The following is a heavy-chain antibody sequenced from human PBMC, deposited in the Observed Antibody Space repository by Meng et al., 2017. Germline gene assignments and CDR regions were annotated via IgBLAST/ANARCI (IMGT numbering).Heavy chain of an antibody. CDR3: ARDSCTGGICYRGSFDY. CDR2: LNAGNGDT. D-gene: IGHD2-15*01. J-gene: IGHJ4*02. Sequence: QVQLVQSGAEVNEPGASVKVSCKASGYTFTSYAMHWVRQAPGQSLEWMGWLNAGNGDTKYSQKFQGRVTITRDSSASTAYMELSSLRSEDTAVYYCARDSCTGGICYRGSFDYWAQGTLVTVSS. CDR1: GYTFTSYA. V-gene: IGHV1-3*01.